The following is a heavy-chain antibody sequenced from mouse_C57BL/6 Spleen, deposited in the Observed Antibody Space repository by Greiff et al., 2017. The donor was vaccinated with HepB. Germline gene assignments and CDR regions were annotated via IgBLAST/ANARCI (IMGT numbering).Heavy chain of an antibody. CDR2: IDPENGDT. D-gene: IGHD1-1*01. J-gene: IGHJ1*03. CDR3: TEYYGSRYWYFDV. CDR1: GFNIKDDY. Sequence: EVQLQQSGAELVRPGASVKLSCTASGFNIKDDYMHWVKQRPEQGLEWIGWIDPENGDTEYASKFQGKATITADTSSNTAYLQLSSLTSEDTAAYYCTEYYGSRYWYFDVWGTGTTVTVSS. V-gene: IGHV14-4*01.